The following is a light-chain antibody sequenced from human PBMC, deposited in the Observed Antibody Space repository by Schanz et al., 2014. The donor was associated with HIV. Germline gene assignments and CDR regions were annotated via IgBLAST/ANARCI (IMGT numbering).Light chain of an antibody. Sequence: QSALTQPASVSGSPGQSIAISCTGTNSDIGAYNYVSWYQQHPDKAPKLIIYDVNNRPSGVSNRFSGSKSGNTASLTISGLQTEDEADYYCLSYTSGSAPYVFGTGTKLTVL. CDR1: NSDIGAYNY. CDR2: DVN. CDR3: LSYTSGSAPYV. J-gene: IGLJ1*01. V-gene: IGLV2-14*03.